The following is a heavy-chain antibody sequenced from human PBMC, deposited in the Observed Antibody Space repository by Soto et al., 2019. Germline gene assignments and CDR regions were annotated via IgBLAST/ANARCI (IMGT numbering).Heavy chain of an antibody. Sequence: EVQLVESGGGLVKPGGSLRLSCAASGFTFSNAWMSWVRQAPGKGLEWVGRIKSKTDGGTTDYAAPVKGRFTISRDDSKNTLYLQMNSLKTEDTAVYYCTTAPGFLEWLSLPNRQVDPWGQGTLVTVSS. V-gene: IGHV3-15*01. J-gene: IGHJ5*02. CDR3: TTAPGFLEWLSLPNRQVDP. CDR1: GFTFSNAW. CDR2: IKSKTDGGTT. D-gene: IGHD3-3*01.